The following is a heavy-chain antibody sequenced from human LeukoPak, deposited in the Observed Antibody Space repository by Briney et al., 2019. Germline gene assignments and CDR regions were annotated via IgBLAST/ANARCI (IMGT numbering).Heavy chain of an antibody. D-gene: IGHD6-19*01. CDR3: ATDGSSAWYEDY. J-gene: IGHJ4*02. CDR1: GDTLPELS. V-gene: IGHV1-24*01. Sequence: ASVRVSRKVSGDTLPELSIHWVRQAPGEGLEWMGVFDALDDKTIHAQKFQGRVIMSVDSSTNTAHMELNSLKSDDTAVYYCATDGSSAWYEDYWGQGTLVIVSS. CDR2: FDALDDKT.